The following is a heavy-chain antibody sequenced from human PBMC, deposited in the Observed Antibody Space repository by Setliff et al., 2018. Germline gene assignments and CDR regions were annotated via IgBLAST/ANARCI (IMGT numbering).Heavy chain of an antibody. CDR2: IIPNFGTA. Sequence: SAKVSCKASGGTFSSYAISGVRQAPGQGLEWMGGIIPNFGTANNAQKFQGRVTITADESTSTAYMELSSLRSEDTAVYYCAREDGTYYNFWSGYSTTPYYGMDVWGQGTTVTVSS. D-gene: IGHD3-3*01. CDR3: AREDGTYYNFWSGYSTTPYYGMDV. J-gene: IGHJ6*02. V-gene: IGHV1-69*13. CDR1: GGTFSSYA.